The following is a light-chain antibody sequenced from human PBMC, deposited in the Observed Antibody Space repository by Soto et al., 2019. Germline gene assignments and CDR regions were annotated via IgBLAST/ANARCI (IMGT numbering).Light chain of an antibody. CDR1: SSDVGGYNY. V-gene: IGLV2-14*01. J-gene: IGLJ1*01. CDR2: DVS. Sequence: VLTQPASVSGSPGQSIAISCTGTSSDVGGYNYVSWYQQHPGKAPKLMIYDVSNRPSGVSNRFSGSKSGNTASLTISGLQAEDEADYYCSSYTSSSTRVFGTGTKVTVL. CDR3: SSYTSSSTRV.